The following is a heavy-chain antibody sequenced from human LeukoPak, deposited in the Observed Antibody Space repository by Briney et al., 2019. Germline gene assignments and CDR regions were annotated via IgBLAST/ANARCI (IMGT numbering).Heavy chain of an antibody. CDR3: ARVFRRYDILTVGY. CDR2: ISYDGSNK. Sequence: PGRSLRLSCAASGFTFSSYAMHWVRQAPGKGLEWVAVISYDGSNKYYADSVKGRFTISRDNSKNTLYLQMNSLRAEDTAVYYCARVFRRYDILTVGYWGQGTLVTVSS. J-gene: IGHJ4*02. V-gene: IGHV3-30-3*01. CDR1: GFTFSSYA. D-gene: IGHD3-9*01.